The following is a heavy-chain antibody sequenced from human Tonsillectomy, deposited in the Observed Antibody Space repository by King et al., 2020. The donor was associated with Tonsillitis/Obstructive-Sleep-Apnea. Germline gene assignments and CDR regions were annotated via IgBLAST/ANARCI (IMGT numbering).Heavy chain of an antibody. CDR3: ARDGRGYGMDV. Sequence: VQLVESGGGLVQPGGSLRLSCAASGFTFSSYRMSWVRQAPGKGLECVANIKQEGSERYYVHSVKGRFTISRDNAKNSLYLQMNSLRAEDTAVYYCARDGRGYGMDVWGRGTTVTVSS. CDR2: IKQEGSER. D-gene: IGHD3-10*01. J-gene: IGHJ6*02. V-gene: IGHV3-7*03. CDR1: GFTFSSYR.